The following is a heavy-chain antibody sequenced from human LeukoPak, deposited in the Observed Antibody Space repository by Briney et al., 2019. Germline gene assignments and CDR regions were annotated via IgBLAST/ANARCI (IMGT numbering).Heavy chain of an antibody. CDR1: GGSFSTYP. Sequence: SVKVTCKASGGSFSTYPFTWVRQAPGQGLEWMGEIVPIIGSPNYTQTFQGRLAITADESTNTAYMELSGLKSDDTAVYYCAVVPQDIVVLPTAPSLDYWGPGTLVIVSS. V-gene: IGHV1-69*01. CDR2: IVPIIGSP. J-gene: IGHJ4*02. D-gene: IGHD2-15*01. CDR3: AVVPQDIVVLPTAPSLDY.